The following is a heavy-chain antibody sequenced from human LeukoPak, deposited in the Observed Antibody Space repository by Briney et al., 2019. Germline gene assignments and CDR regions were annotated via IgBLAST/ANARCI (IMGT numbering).Heavy chain of an antibody. CDR1: GYTFTSYD. CDR3: AREYYDILTGGIYYFDY. J-gene: IGHJ4*02. D-gene: IGHD3-9*01. Sequence: ASVKVSCKASGYTFTSYDINWVRQAPGQVLEWMGWMNPNSGNTGYAQKFQGRVTMTRNTSISTAYMELRSLRSDDTAVYYCAREYYDILTGGIYYFDYWGQGTLVTVSS. V-gene: IGHV1-8*01. CDR2: MNPNSGNT.